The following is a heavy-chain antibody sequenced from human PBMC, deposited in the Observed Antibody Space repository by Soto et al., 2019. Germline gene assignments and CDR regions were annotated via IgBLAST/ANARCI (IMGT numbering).Heavy chain of an antibody. V-gene: IGHV1-69*12. CDR2: FIPTFATP. CDR1: GGTFSSFA. Sequence: QVLLVQSGAEVKKPGSSVKVSCKTSGGTFSSFAISWVRLAPGQGLEWMGVFIPTFATPTYALKFQGRVSITADESTRTAYMALSSLKSEDTAVSYCARDRVKRGQSYYHGMDVWGQGTTVTVYS. J-gene: IGHJ6*02. CDR3: ARDRVKRGQSYYHGMDV. D-gene: IGHD3-10*01.